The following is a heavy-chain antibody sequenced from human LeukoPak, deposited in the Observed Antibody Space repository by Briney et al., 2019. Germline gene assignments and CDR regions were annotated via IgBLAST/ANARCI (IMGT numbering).Heavy chain of an antibody. Sequence: SETLSLTCTVSGGSVSSGSYYWSWIRQPPGKGLEWIGYIYYGGSTNYNPSLKSRVTISVDTSKNQFSLKLSSVTAADTAVYYCARGGGLPTTSDYWGQGTLVTVSS. CDR1: GGSVSSGSYY. J-gene: IGHJ4*02. CDR3: ARGGGLPTTSDY. D-gene: IGHD1-14*01. V-gene: IGHV4-61*01. CDR2: IYYGGST.